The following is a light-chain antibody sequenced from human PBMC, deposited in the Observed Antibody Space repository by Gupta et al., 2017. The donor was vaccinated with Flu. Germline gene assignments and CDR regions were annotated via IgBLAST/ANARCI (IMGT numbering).Light chain of an antibody. CDR2: EVS. CDR3: MRGTHPWT. Sequence: NSCSSSQSVGYKDGITYLNWFQQTPGQPPRRLIYEVSNRDSGVADIFSGRWSGTDFILKSSRVYADYVVVYYCMRGTHPWTFGQGTRLEI. V-gene: IGKV2-30*01. CDR1: QSVGYKDGITY. J-gene: IGKJ2*02.